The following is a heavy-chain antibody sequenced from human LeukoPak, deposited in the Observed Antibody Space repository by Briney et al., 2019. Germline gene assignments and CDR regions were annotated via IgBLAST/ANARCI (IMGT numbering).Heavy chain of an antibody. J-gene: IGHJ4*02. V-gene: IGHV3-23*01. CDR1: GFTFNNYA. CDR2: ISGSGGST. D-gene: IGHD2-2*01. Sequence: PGGSLRLSCAASGFTFNNYAMSWVRQAPGKGLEWVSAISGSGGSTYYADSVKGRFTISRDNSKNTLYLQMNSLRAEDTAICYCAGRCTSTSCPRAFDYWGQGTLVTVSS. CDR3: AGRCTSTSCPRAFDY.